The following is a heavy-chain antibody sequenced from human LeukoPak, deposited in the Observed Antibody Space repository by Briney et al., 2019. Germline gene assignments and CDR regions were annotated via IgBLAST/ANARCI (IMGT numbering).Heavy chain of an antibody. V-gene: IGHV4-34*01. CDR1: GGSFSGYY. Sequence: SETLSLTCAVYGGSFSGYYWSWIRQPPGKGLEWIGEINHSGSTNYNPSLKSRVTISVDTSKNQFSLKLSSVTAADTAVYYCAGDRRDGYKDYWGQGTLVTVSS. D-gene: IGHD5-24*01. J-gene: IGHJ4*02. CDR2: INHSGST. CDR3: AGDRRDGYKDY.